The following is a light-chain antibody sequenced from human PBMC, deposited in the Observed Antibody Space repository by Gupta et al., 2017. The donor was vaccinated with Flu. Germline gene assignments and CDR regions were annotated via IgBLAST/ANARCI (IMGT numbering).Light chain of an antibody. CDR2: SAS. Sequence: DIQMTLSPSSLSASLGARVTITCRASQIISTYLNGYQQRPGKAPKLLIYSASTLQGGVPSRFSGSGSGTEFTLTINSLQAEDFATYYCRQTFGSPRTFGQGTQLDI. V-gene: IGKV1-39*01. J-gene: IGKJ5*01. CDR3: RQTFGSPRT. CDR1: QIISTY.